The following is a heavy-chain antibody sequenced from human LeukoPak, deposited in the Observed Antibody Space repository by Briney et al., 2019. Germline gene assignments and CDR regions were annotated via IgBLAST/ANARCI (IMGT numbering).Heavy chain of an antibody. CDR3: ANLVHIVVVTAKTDAFDI. CDR1: GFTFSSYG. J-gene: IGHJ3*02. Sequence: GRSLRLSCAASGFTFSSYGMHWVRQAPGKGLEWVAVISYDGSNKYYADSVKGRFTISRDNSKNTLYLQMNSLRAEDTAVYYCANLVHIVVVTAKTDAFDIWGQGTMVTVSS. V-gene: IGHV3-30*18. D-gene: IGHD2-21*02. CDR2: ISYDGSNK.